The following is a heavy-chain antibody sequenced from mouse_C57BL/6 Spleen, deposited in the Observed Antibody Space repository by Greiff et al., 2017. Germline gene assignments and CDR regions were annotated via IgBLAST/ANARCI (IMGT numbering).Heavy chain of an antibody. CDR2: INPYNGGT. CDR3: ARGSNSFAY. CDR1: GYTFTDYY. Sequence: VQLQQSGPVLVKPGASVKMSCKASGYTFTDYYMNWVKQSHGKSLEWIGVINPYNGGTSYNQKLKGKATLTVDKSSSTAYMELNSLTSEDSAVYYCARGSNSFAYWGQGTLVTVSA. J-gene: IGHJ3*01. D-gene: IGHD2-5*01. V-gene: IGHV1-19*01.